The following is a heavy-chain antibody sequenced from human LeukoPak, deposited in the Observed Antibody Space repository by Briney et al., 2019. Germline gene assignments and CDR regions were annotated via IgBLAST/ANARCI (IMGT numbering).Heavy chain of an antibody. CDR1: GFTLSSHA. Sequence: GGSLRLSCAASGFTLSSHAIHWVRQAPGKGLEWVALISYDGNIKYYADSVKGRFTISRDNSKNSLYLQMNSLRAEDTALYYCAKGWSTVTTPFDYWGQGTLVTVSS. CDR2: ISYDGNIK. CDR3: AKGWSTVTTPFDY. J-gene: IGHJ4*02. D-gene: IGHD4-17*01. V-gene: IGHV3-30*04.